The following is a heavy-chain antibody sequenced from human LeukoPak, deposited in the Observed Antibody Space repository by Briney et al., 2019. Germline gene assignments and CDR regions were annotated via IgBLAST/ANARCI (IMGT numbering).Heavy chain of an antibody. Sequence: SGTLSLTCTVSGGSISSYYWSWIRQPPGKGLEWIGYIYYSGSTNYNPSLKSRVTISVDTSKNQFSLKLSSVTAADTAVYYCARVSPLDYGGNNYFDYWGQGTLVTVSS. CDR2: IYYSGST. J-gene: IGHJ4*02. V-gene: IGHV4-59*01. CDR1: GGSISSYY. CDR3: ARVSPLDYGGNNYFDY. D-gene: IGHD4-23*01.